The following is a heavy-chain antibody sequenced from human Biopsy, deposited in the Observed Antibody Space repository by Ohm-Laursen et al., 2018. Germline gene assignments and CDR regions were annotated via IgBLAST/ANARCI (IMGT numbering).Heavy chain of an antibody. J-gene: IGHJ6*02. Sequence: GSLRLSCAASGFSFSDYHMRWIRQAQGRGLEWVSYISGGGTIYYGDSMKGRVTISRDNAKNSLYLQMHSLRAEDTAVYYCARDTRWSPYSMDVWSQGTTVTVSS. CDR1: GFSFSDYH. V-gene: IGHV3-11*01. CDR3: ARDTRWSPYSMDV. D-gene: IGHD4-23*01. CDR2: ISGGGTI.